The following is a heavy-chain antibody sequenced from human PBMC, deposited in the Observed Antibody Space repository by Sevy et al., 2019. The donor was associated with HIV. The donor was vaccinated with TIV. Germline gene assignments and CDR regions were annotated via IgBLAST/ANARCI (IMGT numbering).Heavy chain of an antibody. J-gene: IGHJ4*02. D-gene: IGHD3-10*01. V-gene: IGHV4-39*01. CDR2: IYYSGST. CDR1: GGSISSSSYY. CDR3: ASLRITMVQGVTNFDY. Sequence: SETLSLTCTVSGGSISSSSYYWGWIRQPPGKGLEWIGSIYYSGSTYYHPSLKSRVTISVDTSKNQFSLKLGSVTAADTAVYYCASLRITMVQGVTNFDYWGQGTLVTVSS.